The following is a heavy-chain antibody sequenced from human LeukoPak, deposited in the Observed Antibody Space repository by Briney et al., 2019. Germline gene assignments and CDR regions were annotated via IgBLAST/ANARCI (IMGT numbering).Heavy chain of an antibody. V-gene: IGHV3-64*04. D-gene: IGHD1-26*01. CDR1: GFTFSSYA. CDR3: AKGSGGATSPLYY. J-gene: IGHJ4*02. Sequence: GGSLRLSCAASGFTFSSYAMHWVRQAPGKGLEYVSAISSNGGSTYYADSVKGRFTISRDNSKNTLYLQMNSLRAEDTAVYYCAKGSGGATSPLYYWGQGTLVTVSS. CDR2: ISSNGGST.